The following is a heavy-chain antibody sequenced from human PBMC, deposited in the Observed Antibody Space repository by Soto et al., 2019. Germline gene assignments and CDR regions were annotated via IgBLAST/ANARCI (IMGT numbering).Heavy chain of an antibody. CDR1: GYTFTSYG. D-gene: IGHD6-13*01. CDR2: ISAYNGNT. Sequence: QVQLVQSGAEVKKPGASVKVSCKASGYTFTSYGISWVRQAPGQGLEWMGWISAYNGNTNYAQKLQGRLTMTTDTPTGTAHMELRSLRSDDTAVYYCARTKSKAGIASAGFDYWGQGTLVTVSS. CDR3: ARTKSKAGIASAGFDY. J-gene: IGHJ4*02. V-gene: IGHV1-18*04.